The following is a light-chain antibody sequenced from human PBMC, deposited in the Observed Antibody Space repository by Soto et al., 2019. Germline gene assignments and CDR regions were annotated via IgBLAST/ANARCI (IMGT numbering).Light chain of an antibody. J-gene: IGLJ3*02. V-gene: IGLV2-14*01. Sequence: QSALTQPASVSGSPGQSITISCTGTSSDVGGYNFVSWYQQHPGKAPKLMISEVRNRPSGVSSRFSGSKSGNTASLTISGLQAEDEAEYYCNSYTSSTTWVFGGGTKLTVL. CDR3: NSYTSSTTWV. CDR1: SSDVGGYNF. CDR2: EVR.